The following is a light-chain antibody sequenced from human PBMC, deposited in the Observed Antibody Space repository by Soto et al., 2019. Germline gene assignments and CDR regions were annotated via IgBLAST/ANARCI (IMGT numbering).Light chain of an antibody. V-gene: IGKV1-5*03. CDR2: KAS. CDR3: LQDHRLLWT. Sequence: EIQLTQYPSTLAASVGDRVTITCRASQSISSWLAWYQQKPGKAPKRLIYKASNLESGVPSRFSGSGSCTEFTLTISSLHADDFAPYFCLQDHRLLWTFCHGTKV. CDR1: QSISSW. J-gene: IGKJ1*01.